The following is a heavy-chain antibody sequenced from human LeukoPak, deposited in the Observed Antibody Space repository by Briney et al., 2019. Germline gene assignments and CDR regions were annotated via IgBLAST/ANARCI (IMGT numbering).Heavy chain of an antibody. Sequence: PSETLSLTSTVSGGSISSYYWSWIRQPPGKGLEWIGYIYYSGSTNYNPSLKSRVTISVDTSKNQFSLKLSSVTAADTAVYYCARESSAAVNPWGQGTLVTVSS. CDR2: IYYSGST. V-gene: IGHV4-59*12. D-gene: IGHD6-25*01. J-gene: IGHJ5*02. CDR3: ARESSAAVNP. CDR1: GGSISSYY.